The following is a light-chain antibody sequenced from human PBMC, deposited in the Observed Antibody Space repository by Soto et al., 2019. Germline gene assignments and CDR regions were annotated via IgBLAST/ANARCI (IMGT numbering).Light chain of an antibody. CDR3: QHYGSSPST. J-gene: IGKJ1*01. CDR1: QSISGTY. V-gene: IGKV3-20*01. Sequence: ETVLTQSPGTLSLTSGERATLSCRASQSISGTYLAWYQQKPGQSPRLLIYSASTRAPGIPDRFSGSGSGTDFTLTISRLEPEDFAVYYCQHYGSSPSTFGRGTKVDIK. CDR2: SAS.